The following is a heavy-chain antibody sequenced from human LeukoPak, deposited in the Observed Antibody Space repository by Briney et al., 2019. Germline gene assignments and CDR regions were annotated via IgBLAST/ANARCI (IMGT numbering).Heavy chain of an antibody. J-gene: IGHJ6*03. CDR2: INHSGST. Sequence: PSETLSLTCAVYGGSFTGYYWSWIRQPPGKGLEWIGEINHSGSTNYDPSLKSRVTISVDTSKNQFSLKLSSVTAADTAVYYCARGQWAAAGKGYYYYYYYMDVWGKGTTVTVSS. V-gene: IGHV4-34*01. CDR3: ARGQWAAAGKGYYYYYYYMDV. CDR1: GGSFTGYY. D-gene: IGHD6-13*01.